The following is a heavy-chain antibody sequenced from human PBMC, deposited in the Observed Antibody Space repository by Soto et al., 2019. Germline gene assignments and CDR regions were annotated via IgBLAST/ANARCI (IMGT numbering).Heavy chain of an antibody. CDR2: IYYSGST. CDR1: GGSISSSSYY. V-gene: IGHV4-39*01. J-gene: IGHJ4*02. Sequence: QLQLQESGPGLVKPSETLSLTCTVSGGSISSSSYYWGWIRQPPGKGLEWIGSIYYSGSTYYNPSLKSRVTISVATSKNQSPLKLSSVTAADTAVYYCARHTPAISISDHWGQGTLVTVSS. CDR3: ARHTPAISISDH. D-gene: IGHD2-15*01.